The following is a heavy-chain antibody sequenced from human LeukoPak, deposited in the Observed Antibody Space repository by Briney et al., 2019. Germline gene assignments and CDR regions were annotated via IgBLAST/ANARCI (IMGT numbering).Heavy chain of an antibody. Sequence: PSETLSLTCTVSGGSISSSSSYWGWIRQHPGKGLEWIGYIYYSGSTYYNPSLKSRVTISVDTSKNQFSLKLSSVTAADTAVYYCARDQNSYADYWGQGTLVTVSS. CDR3: ARDQNSYADY. J-gene: IGHJ4*02. D-gene: IGHD5-18*01. CDR2: IYYSGST. CDR1: GGSISSSSSY. V-gene: IGHV4-31*03.